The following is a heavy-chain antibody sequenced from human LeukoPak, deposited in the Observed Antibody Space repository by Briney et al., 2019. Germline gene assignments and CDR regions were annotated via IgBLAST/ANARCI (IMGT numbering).Heavy chain of an antibody. D-gene: IGHD6-13*01. CDR1: GRSKSSYY. CDR3: ASYSSSWYDY. CDR2: IYYSGST. Sequence: SEPLSLTWTVSGRSKSSYYRSWLRQPPGKGLEWIGYIYYSGSTNYNPSLKSRVTISVDTSKNQFSLKLSSLPAADTAGYYCASYSSSWYDYWGQGTLVTVSS. V-gene: IGHV4-59*08. J-gene: IGHJ4*02.